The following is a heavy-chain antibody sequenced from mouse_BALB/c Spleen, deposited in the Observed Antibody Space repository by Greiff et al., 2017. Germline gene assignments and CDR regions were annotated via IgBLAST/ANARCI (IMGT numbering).Heavy chain of an antibody. D-gene: IGHD1-1*01. J-gene: IGHJ1*01. V-gene: IGHV1-9*01. CDR1: GYTFSSYW. CDR2: ILPGSGST. Sequence: QVQLKQSGAELMKPGASVKISCKATGYTFSSYWIEWVKQRPGHGLEWIGEILPGSGSTNYNEKFKGKATFTADTSSNTAYMQLSSLTSEDSAVYYCARKGPTVVARYFDVWGAGTTVTVSS. CDR3: ARKGPTVVARYFDV.